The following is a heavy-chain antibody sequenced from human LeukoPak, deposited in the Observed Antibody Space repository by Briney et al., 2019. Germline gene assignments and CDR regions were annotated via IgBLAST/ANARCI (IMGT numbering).Heavy chain of an antibody. CDR1: GFRVSDYY. V-gene: IGHV3-66*03. CDR2: IRDSGEA. Sequence: GGSLRLSCAVSGFRVSDYYMSWVRQAPGKGLEWVGLIRDSGEAFYADFVRGRFAISRDGSENTLYLQMNSLRVEDTAVYFCARDRAALQDWVEFDPWGQGTPVIVSS. CDR3: ARDRAALQDWVEFDP. J-gene: IGHJ5*02. D-gene: IGHD3/OR15-3a*01.